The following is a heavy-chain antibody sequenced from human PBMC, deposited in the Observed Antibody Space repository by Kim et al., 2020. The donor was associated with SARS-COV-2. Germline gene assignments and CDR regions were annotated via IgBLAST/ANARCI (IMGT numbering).Heavy chain of an antibody. D-gene: IGHD2-8*01. V-gene: IGHV7-4-1*02. Sequence: ASVKVSCKASGYTFTSYAMNWVRQAPGQGLEWMGWINTNTGNPTYAQGFTGRFVFSLDTSVSTAYLQISSLKAEDTAVYYCARELVFDTVNCTNGVCESFGGQGTLVTVSS. CDR2: INTNTGNP. J-gene: IGHJ4*02. CDR3: ARELVFDTVNCTNGVCESF. CDR1: GYTFTSYA.